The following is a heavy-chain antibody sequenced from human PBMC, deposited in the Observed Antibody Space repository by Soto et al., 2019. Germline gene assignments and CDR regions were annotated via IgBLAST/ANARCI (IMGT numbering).Heavy chain of an antibody. CDR3: AKEGDYDFWSGYYTRGNYYYYGMDV. V-gene: IGHV3-30*18. CDR2: ISYDGSNK. CDR1: GFTFSSYG. D-gene: IGHD3-3*01. Sequence: QVQLVESGGGVVQPGRSLRLSCAASGFTFSSYGMHWVRQAPGKGLEWVAVISYDGSNKYYADSVKGRFTISRDNSKNPLYLQMNSLRAEDTAVYYCAKEGDYDFWSGYYTRGNYYYYGMDVWGQGTTVTVSS. J-gene: IGHJ6*02.